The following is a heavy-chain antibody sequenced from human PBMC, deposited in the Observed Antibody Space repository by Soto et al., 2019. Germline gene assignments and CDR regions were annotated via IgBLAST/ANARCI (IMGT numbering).Heavy chain of an antibody. CDR2: INTYNGNR. CDR1: GYSFSSYG. J-gene: IGHJ4*02. V-gene: IGHV1-18*01. Sequence: QVQLVQSGAELRKPGASVKVSCKASGYSFSSYGINWVRQAPGQGLEWMGWINTYNGNRNYAQKFEDRVTMTTATSTNTVYMELRSLNSEDTAIYYCARDRLRGYDSSGFYSWGQGTLVTVSS. D-gene: IGHD3-22*01. CDR3: ARDRLRGYDSSGFYS.